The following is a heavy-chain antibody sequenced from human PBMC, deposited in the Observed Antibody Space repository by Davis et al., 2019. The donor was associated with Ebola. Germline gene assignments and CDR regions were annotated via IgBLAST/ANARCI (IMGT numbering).Heavy chain of an antibody. CDR1: GGSINSGENY. CDR3: ATSNWFDP. V-gene: IGHV4-30-4*01. J-gene: IGHJ5*02. CDR2: VSYSGYT. Sequence: SETLSLTCAVSGGSINSGENYWTWIRHHPGRGLEWIGYVSYSGYTYYNPSLKSRLSLSVDTSTNQFSLSLTSVTAADTSVYYCATSNWFDPWGQGTLVTVSS.